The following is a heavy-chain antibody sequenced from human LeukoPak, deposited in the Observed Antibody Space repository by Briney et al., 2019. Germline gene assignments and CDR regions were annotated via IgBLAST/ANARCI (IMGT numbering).Heavy chain of an antibody. D-gene: IGHD3-10*01. CDR1: GGSISSSSYY. J-gene: IGHJ5*02. Sequence: SETLSLTCTVSGGSISSSSYYWGWIRQPPGKGLEWIVSSYYSGSTYYNPSLKSRVTISVDTATNQFSLKLSSVPAADTAVYYCASRAGTMVRGVIIAGWFDPWGQGTLVTVSS. CDR3: ASRAGTMVRGVIIAGWFDP. V-gene: IGHV4-39*01. CDR2: SYYSGST.